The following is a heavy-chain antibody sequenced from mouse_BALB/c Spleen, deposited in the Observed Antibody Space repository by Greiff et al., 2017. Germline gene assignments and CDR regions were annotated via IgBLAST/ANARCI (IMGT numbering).Heavy chain of an antibody. J-gene: IGHJ1*01. CDR2: ISSGGGNT. CDR1: GFTFSSYT. Sequence: EVQRVESGGGLVKPGGSLKLSCAASGFTFSSYTMSWVRQTPEKRLEWVATISSGGGNTYYPDSVKGRFTISRDNAKNNLYLQMSSLRSEDTALYYCARYDRYYWYFDVWGAGTTVTVSS. V-gene: IGHV5-9*03. D-gene: IGHD2-14*01. CDR3: ARYDRYYWYFDV.